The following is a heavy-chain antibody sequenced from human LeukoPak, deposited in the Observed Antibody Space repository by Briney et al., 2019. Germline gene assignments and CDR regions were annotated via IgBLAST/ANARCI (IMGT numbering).Heavy chain of an antibody. CDR3: ARDYYDSRRIFDY. CDR2: ISSSTSYI. Sequence: GGSLRLSCAASGFTLSSYSMNWVRQAPGKGLEWVSSISSSTSYIFYADSVKGRFTISRDNAKNSLYLQMNSLRAEDTVVYYCARDYYDSRRIFDYWGQGTLVTVSS. D-gene: IGHD3-22*01. V-gene: IGHV3-21*01. J-gene: IGHJ4*02. CDR1: GFTLSSYS.